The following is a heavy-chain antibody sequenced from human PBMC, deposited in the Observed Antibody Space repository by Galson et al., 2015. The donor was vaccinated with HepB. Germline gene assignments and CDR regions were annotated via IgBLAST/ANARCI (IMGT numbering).Heavy chain of an antibody. Sequence: SETLSLTCTVSGGSISSYYWSWIRQPPGKGLEWIGYIYYSGSTNYNPSLKSRVTISVDTSKNQFSLKLSSVTAADTAVYYCARAFEGDSYYNDYWGQGTLVTVSS. CDR2: IYYSGST. J-gene: IGHJ4*02. D-gene: IGHD6-13*01. CDR1: GGSISSYY. CDR3: ARAFEGDSYYNDY. V-gene: IGHV4-59*01.